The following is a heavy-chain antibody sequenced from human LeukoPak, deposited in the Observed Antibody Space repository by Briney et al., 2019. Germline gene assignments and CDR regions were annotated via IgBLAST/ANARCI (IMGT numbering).Heavy chain of an antibody. J-gene: IGHJ5*02. Sequence: PSETLSLTCAVYGGSFSGYYWSWIRQPPGKGLEWIGEINHSGGTNYNPSLKSRVTISVDTSKNQFSLKLSSVTAADTAVYYCARGRQWLRYSLFDPWGQGTLVTVSS. CDR3: ARGRQWLRYSLFDP. CDR1: GGSFSGYY. V-gene: IGHV4-34*01. CDR2: INHSGGT. D-gene: IGHD5-12*01.